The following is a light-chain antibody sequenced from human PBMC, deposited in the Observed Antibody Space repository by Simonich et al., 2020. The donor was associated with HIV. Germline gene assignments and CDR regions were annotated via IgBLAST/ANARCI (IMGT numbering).Light chain of an antibody. CDR3: QQTYSTPRT. V-gene: IGKV1-5*03. CDR1: QSISSW. J-gene: IGKJ1*01. Sequence: IQMTQSPSTLSASVGDRVTITCRASQSISSWLAWYQQKPGKAPKLLIYKASSLESGVPSRFSGSGSGTEFTLTISSLQPDDFATYYCQQTYSTPRTFGQGTKVEIK. CDR2: KAS.